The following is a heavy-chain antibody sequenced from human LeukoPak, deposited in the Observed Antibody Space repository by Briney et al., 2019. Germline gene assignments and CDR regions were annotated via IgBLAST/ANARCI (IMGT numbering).Heavy chain of an antibody. V-gene: IGHV4-59*01. CDR1: GGSISSYY. Sequence: SETLSLTCTVSGGSISSYYWSWIRQPPGKGLEWIGYIYYSGSTNYNPSLKSRVIISVDTSKNQFSLKLSSVTAADTAVYYCAREHVDTAMATRSYYFDYWGQGTLVTVSS. D-gene: IGHD5-18*01. CDR3: AREHVDTAMATRSYYFDY. CDR2: IYYSGST. J-gene: IGHJ4*02.